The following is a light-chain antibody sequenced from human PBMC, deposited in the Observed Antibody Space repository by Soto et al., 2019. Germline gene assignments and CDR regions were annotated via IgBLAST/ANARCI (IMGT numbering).Light chain of an antibody. Sequence: QSALTQPASVSGYPGQSITISCTGASSDVGAYNYVAWCQQHPGKGPKLLIYDVSNRPSGFSSRFSGSKSGNTASLTISGLRAEDEADYFCSSYTNSSTYVFGTGTKLTAL. CDR1: SSDVGAYNY. J-gene: IGLJ1*01. CDR3: SSYTNSSTYV. V-gene: IGLV2-14*01. CDR2: DVS.